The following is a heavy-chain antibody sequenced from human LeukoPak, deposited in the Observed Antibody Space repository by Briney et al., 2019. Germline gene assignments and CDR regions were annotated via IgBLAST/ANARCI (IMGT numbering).Heavy chain of an antibody. CDR3: ASGWVTTGYFDY. J-gene: IGHJ4*02. CDR1: GDSVSINSAG. CDR2: TYYRSKWYN. Sequence: SPTLSLTCAISGDSVSINSAGWNWIRQSPSRGLEWLGRTYYRSKWYNDYAVSVKNLITINPNTSKNQFYLQLNSVTPEDSAVYYYASGWVTTGYFDYWGQGTLVTVSS. V-gene: IGHV6-1*01. D-gene: IGHD4-17*01.